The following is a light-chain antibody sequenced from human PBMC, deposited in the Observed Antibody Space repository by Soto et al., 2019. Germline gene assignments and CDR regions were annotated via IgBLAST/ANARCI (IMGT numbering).Light chain of an antibody. J-gene: IGLJ1*01. Sequence: QSVLTQPASVSGSPGQSITISCTGISSDVGGYNYVSWYQQHPGKAPKLMIYEVSNRPSGVSNRFSGSKSGNTASLTISGLQAEDEADYYCSSYTSSRGVFGTGTKVTV. V-gene: IGLV2-14*01. CDR2: EVS. CDR3: SSYTSSRGV. CDR1: SSDVGGYNY.